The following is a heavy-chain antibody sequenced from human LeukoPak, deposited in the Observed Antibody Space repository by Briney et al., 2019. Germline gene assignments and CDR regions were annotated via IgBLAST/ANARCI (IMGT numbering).Heavy chain of an antibody. CDR1: GGTFSSYA. D-gene: IGHD3-22*01. CDR3: ARDLLEDDSSGYYYQGKFDY. CDR2: IIPNFGTA. J-gene: IGHJ4*02. V-gene: IGHV1-69*01. Sequence: SGKVSCKASGGTFSSYAISWVRQAPGQGLEWMGGIIPNFGTANYAQKFQGRVTITADESTSTAYMELSSLRSEDTAVYYCARDLLEDDSSGYYYQGKFDYWGQGTLVTVS.